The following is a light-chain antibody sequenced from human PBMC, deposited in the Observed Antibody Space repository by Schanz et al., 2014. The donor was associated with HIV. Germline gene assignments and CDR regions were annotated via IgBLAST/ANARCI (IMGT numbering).Light chain of an antibody. V-gene: IGKV3-20*01. Sequence: EIVLTQSPGTLSLSPGERATLSCRASQSVSSSYLAWYQQKPGQAPRLLIYGASSRATGIPDRFSGSGSGTDFTLTISRLEPEDFAVYHCQQYGDSPATFGQGTKLEIK. CDR1: QSVSSSY. CDR2: GAS. CDR3: QQYGDSPAT. J-gene: IGKJ2*01.